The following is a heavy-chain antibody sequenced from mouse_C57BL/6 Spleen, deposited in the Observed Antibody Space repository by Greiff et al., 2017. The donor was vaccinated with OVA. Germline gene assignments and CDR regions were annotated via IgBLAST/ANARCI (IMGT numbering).Heavy chain of an antibody. Sequence: DVKLVESGPGLAKPSQTLSLTCSVTGYSITSDYWNWIRKFPGNKLEYMGYISYSGSTYYNPSLKSRISITRDTSKNQYYLQLNSVTTEVTATYYCARSYYYIAGYFDYWGQGTTLTVSS. CDR1: GYSITSDY. CDR2: ISYSGST. J-gene: IGHJ2*01. V-gene: IGHV3-8*01. D-gene: IGHD2-12*01. CDR3: ARSYYYIAGYFDY.